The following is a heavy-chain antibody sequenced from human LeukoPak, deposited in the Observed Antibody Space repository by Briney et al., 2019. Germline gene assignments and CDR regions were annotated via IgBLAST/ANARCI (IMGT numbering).Heavy chain of an antibody. CDR3: GKDPNGDYVGAFDF. J-gene: IGHJ3*01. V-gene: IGHV3-23*01. CDR1: GSTFSDYA. Sequence: GGSLRLSCAASGSTFSDYALIWVRQAPGKGLEWLSAIRGTGGTTYYADSVKGRCTISRDNSRNTVYLQMNSLRAEDTALYFCGKDPNGDYVGAFDFWGPGTMVTVSS. CDR2: IRGTGGTT. D-gene: IGHD4-17*01.